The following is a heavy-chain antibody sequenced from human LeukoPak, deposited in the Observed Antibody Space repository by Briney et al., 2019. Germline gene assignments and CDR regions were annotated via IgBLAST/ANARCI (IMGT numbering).Heavy chain of an antibody. Sequence: GGSLRLSCAASGFTFDDYTMHWVRQAPGKGLEWVSLISWDGGSTYYADSVKGRFTISRDNSKNTLYLQMNSLRAEDTAVYYCAKVGALEWLLWGSGFDYWGQGTLVTVSS. CDR2: ISWDGGST. J-gene: IGHJ4*02. CDR3: AKVGALEWLLWGSGFDY. V-gene: IGHV3-43*01. CDR1: GFTFDDYT. D-gene: IGHD3-3*01.